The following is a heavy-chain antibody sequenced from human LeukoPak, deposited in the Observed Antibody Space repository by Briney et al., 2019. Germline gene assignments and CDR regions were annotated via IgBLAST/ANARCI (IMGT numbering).Heavy chain of an antibody. CDR1: GFTFNSFS. J-gene: IGHJ4*02. Sequence: GGSLGLSCAASGFTFNSFSMNWVRQAPGKGLEWVSYISSSSGTIYYADSVKGRFTISRDNAKNTLYLQVNSLRAEDTAVYYCARDLHFDYWGQGTLVTVSS. CDR3: ARDLHFDY. V-gene: IGHV3-48*01. CDR2: ISSSSGTI.